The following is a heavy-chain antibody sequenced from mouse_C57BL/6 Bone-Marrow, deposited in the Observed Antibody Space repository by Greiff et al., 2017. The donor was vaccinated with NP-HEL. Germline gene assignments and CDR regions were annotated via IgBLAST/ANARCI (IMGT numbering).Heavy chain of an antibody. CDR2: ILPSIGRT. V-gene: IGHV15-2*01. CDR3: ARPTVTTGYYYAMDY. Sequence: SGSELRSPGSSVKLSCKDFDSEVFPIAYMSWVRQKPGHGFEWIGGILPSIGRTIYGEKFEDKATLDADTLSNTAYLELNSLTSEDSAIYYCARPTVTTGYYYAMDYWGQGTSVTVSS. J-gene: IGHJ4*01. CDR1: DSEVFPIAY. D-gene: IGHD2-2*01.